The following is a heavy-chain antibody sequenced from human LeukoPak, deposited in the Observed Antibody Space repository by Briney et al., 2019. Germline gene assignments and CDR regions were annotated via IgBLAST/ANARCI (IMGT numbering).Heavy chain of an antibody. Sequence: ASVKVSCKASGYTFTGYYMHWVRQPPGQGLEWMGWINPNSGGTNYAQKLQGRVTMTRDTSISTAYMELSRLRSDDTAVYYCARDLNIVVVTAILGGGAFDIWGQGTMVTVSS. CDR1: GYTFTGYY. V-gene: IGHV1-2*02. D-gene: IGHD2-21*02. CDR2: INPNSGGT. J-gene: IGHJ3*02. CDR3: ARDLNIVVVTAILGGGAFDI.